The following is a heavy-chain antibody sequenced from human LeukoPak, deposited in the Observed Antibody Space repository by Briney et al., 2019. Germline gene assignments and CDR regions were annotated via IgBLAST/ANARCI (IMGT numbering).Heavy chain of an antibody. CDR1: GYTFTGYY. CDR2: INPNSGGT. Sequence: ASVKVSCKASGYTFTGYYMHWVRQAPGQGLEWMGWINPNSGGTNYAQKFQGRVTMTRDTSISTAYMELSRLRSDDTAVYYCARDLMGIAYRGAFYYWGQGTLVTVSS. D-gene: IGHD6-13*01. CDR3: ARDLMGIAYRGAFYY. J-gene: IGHJ4*02. V-gene: IGHV1-2*02.